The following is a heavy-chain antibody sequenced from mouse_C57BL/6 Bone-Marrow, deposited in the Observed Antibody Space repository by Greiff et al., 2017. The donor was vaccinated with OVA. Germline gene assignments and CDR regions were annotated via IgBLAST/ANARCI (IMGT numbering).Heavy chain of an antibody. CDR1: GFTFSSYA. Sequence: EVQVVESGEGLVKPGGSLKLSCAASGFTFSSYAMSWVRQTPEKRLEWVAYISSGGDYIYYADTVKGRFTISRDNARNTLYLQMSSLKSEDTAMYYCTRDRYYGSSSWYFDVWGTGTTVTVSS. CDR2: ISSGGDYI. D-gene: IGHD1-1*01. V-gene: IGHV5-9-1*02. J-gene: IGHJ1*03. CDR3: TRDRYYGSSSWYFDV.